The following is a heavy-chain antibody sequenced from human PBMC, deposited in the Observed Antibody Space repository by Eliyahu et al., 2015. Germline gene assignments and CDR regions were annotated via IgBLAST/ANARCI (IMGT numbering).Heavy chain of an antibody. CDR3: ARSHYRGYDFGFDH. Sequence: QVQLVQSGAEVKKPGASVKVSCEASGYTLTDYYLXWVRQAPGRGLEWMGWIKRDSGGTNYAEKFQGRVTMTRDTSINTAYIELSGLRSDDTATYYCARSHYRGYDFGFDHWGQGTLVTVSS. V-gene: IGHV1-2*02. CDR1: GYTLTDYY. CDR2: IKRDSGGT. J-gene: IGHJ4*02. D-gene: IGHD5-12*01.